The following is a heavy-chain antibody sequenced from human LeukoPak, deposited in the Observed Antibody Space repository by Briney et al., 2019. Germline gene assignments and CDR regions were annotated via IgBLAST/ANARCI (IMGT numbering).Heavy chain of an antibody. J-gene: IGHJ5*02. CDR1: GGSFSGYY. CDR2: TNHSGST. Sequence: SETLSLTCAVYGGSFSGYYWSWIRQPPGKGLEWIGETNHSGSTNYNPSLKSRVTISVDTSKNQFSLKLSSVTAADTAVYYCARGGRDTLYNWFDPWGQGTLVTVSS. CDR3: ARGGRDTLYNWFDP. V-gene: IGHV4-34*01. D-gene: IGHD1-14*01.